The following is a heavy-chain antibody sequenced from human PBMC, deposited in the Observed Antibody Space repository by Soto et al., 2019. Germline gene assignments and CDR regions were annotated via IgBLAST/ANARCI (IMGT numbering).Heavy chain of an antibody. V-gene: IGHV2-5*05. CDR2: IYWDDDK. Sequence: SGPTLVNPTQALTLTCTFSGFSLGTSGVGVGWIRQPPGKALEWLALIYWDDDKRYGPSLRSRLTVTKDTSANQVVLTMTNMDPVDTATYYCARRGFAGAGFYFDYWGQGALVTVSS. CDR1: GFSLGTSGVG. D-gene: IGHD6-13*01. CDR3: ARRGFAGAGFYFDY. J-gene: IGHJ4*02.